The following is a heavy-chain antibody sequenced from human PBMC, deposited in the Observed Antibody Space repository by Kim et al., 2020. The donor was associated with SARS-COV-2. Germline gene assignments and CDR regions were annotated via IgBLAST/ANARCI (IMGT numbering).Heavy chain of an antibody. Sequence: SETLSLTCSVFGDLVSSDSSSWIWVRLSPSGGPEWLGRTFYRGSSWYYDYSESLKGRVTVKADIYKNKFFLQLTSVTPDDTALYFCARGRGGTTYPRPCEIWGLGTQVTVSS. J-gene: IGHJ4*01. D-gene: IGHD3-10*01. CDR3: ARGRGGTTYPRPCEI. CDR1: GDLVSSDSSS. CDR2: TFYRGSSWYY. V-gene: IGHV6-1*01.